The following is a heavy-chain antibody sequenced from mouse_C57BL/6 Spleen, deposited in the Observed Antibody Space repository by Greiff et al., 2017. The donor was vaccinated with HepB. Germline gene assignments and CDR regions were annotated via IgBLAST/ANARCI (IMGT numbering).Heavy chain of an antibody. V-gene: IGHV1-20*01. CDR3: ARRCINTGGDYFDY. CDR2: INPYNGDT. Sequence: EVQLVESGPELVKPGDSVKISCKASGYSFTGYFMNWVLQGHGKSLEWIGRINPYNGDTFYNQKFKGKATFTVDKSSSTAHMYIHSLTSEDSAVYYCARRCINTGGDYFDYWGQGTTLTVSS. CDR1: GYSFTGYF. D-gene: IGHD1-2*01. J-gene: IGHJ2*01.